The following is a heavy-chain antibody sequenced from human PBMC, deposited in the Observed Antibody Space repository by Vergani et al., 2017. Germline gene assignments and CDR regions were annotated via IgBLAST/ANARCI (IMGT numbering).Heavy chain of an antibody. V-gene: IGHV3-23*01. J-gene: IGHJ3*02. D-gene: IGHD6-19*01. CDR1: GFTFIMHA. CDR2: LSASDRRT. CDR3: AKVGRSEVAGTFGAFDI. Sequence: EVQVLESGGGLVQPGGSLRLSCAASGFTFIMHAMSWVRQAPGKGLEWVSTLSASDRRTHYADSVKGRFTISRDNSKNTLFLHMNSLRPEDTAVYYCAKVGRSEVAGTFGAFDIWGQGTMVTVSS.